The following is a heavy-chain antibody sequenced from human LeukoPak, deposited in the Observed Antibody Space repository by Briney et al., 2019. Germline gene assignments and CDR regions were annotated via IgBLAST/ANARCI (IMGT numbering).Heavy chain of an antibody. Sequence: PRGSLRLSCAASGFTFSSYGMHWVRPAPGKGLEWVAVISYDGSNKYYADSVKGRFTISRDNSKNTLYLQMNSLRAEDTAVYYCAKGGIAARPGYGMDVWGQGTTVTVSS. CDR1: GFTFSSYG. V-gene: IGHV3-30*18. CDR2: ISYDGSNK. CDR3: AKGGIAARPGYGMDV. J-gene: IGHJ6*02. D-gene: IGHD6-6*01.